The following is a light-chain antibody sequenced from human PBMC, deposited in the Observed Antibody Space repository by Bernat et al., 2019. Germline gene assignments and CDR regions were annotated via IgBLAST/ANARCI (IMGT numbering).Light chain of an antibody. CDR2: DVR. CDR3: SSYTSSRTLV. CDR1: SSDVGGYNY. Sequence: QSALTQPASVSGSPGQSITISCTGTSSDVGGYNYVSWYQQHPGRAPKLMIYDVRDRPSGISNRFSGSKSGNTASLTISGLLAEDEADYYCSSYTSSRTLVFDGGTRLTVL. V-gene: IGLV2-14*03. J-gene: IGLJ3*02.